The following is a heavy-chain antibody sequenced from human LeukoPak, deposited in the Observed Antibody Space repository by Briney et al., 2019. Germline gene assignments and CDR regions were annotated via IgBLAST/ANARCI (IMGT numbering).Heavy chain of an antibody. CDR1: GYRFTSYG. CDR2: ISAYNGNT. V-gene: IGHV1-18*01. D-gene: IGHD5-18*01. Sequence: GASVKVSCKASGYRFTSYGISWVRQAPGQGLEWMGWISAYNGNTNYAQNLQGRVTMTTDTLTSTAYMDLRSLRSDDTAVYYCARDRHTAMVRPTDFDYWGQGTLVTVSS. CDR3: ARDRHTAMVRPTDFDY. J-gene: IGHJ4*02.